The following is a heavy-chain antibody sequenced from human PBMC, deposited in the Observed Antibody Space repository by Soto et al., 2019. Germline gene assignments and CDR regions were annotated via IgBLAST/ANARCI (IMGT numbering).Heavy chain of an antibody. CDR2: IKQDGSEK. V-gene: IGHV3-7*03. J-gene: IGHJ2*01. CDR1: GFTFSSYW. Sequence: GGSLRLSCAASGFTFSSYWMSWVRQAPGKGLEWVANIKQDGSEKYYVDSVKGRFTISRDNAKNSLYLQMNSLRAEDTAVYYCALGGDHWYFDLWGRGTLVTVSS. CDR3: ALGGDHWYFDL. D-gene: IGHD3-16*01.